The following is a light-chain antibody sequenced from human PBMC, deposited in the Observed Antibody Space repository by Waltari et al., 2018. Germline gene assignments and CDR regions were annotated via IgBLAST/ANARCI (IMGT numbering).Light chain of an antibody. CDR1: QNIDSY. V-gene: IGKV3-11*01. Sequence: EIVLTQSPATLSLSPGERATLSCRASQNIDSYLAWYQLKPGQVPRLLIYDASNRATGIPAQFSGSGSGADFTLIISSLEPEDFAVYYCHQRSKWPLTFGGGTKVEIK. J-gene: IGKJ4*01. CDR3: HQRSKWPLT. CDR2: DAS.